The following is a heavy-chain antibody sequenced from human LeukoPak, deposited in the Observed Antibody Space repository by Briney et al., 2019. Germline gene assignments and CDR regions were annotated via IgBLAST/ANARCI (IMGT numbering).Heavy chain of an antibody. J-gene: IGHJ4*02. V-gene: IGHV4-59*08. Sequence: SETLSLTCSVSGGSLSNYYWNWIRQPPGKGLEWIGSMYYGGSTNYNPSLKSRVTISVDTSENQFSLKVSSVTAADTAVYYCARHRGSSWYESFDYWGQGILVTVSP. CDR1: GGSLSNYY. CDR2: MYYGGST. CDR3: ARHRGSSWYESFDY. D-gene: IGHD6-13*01.